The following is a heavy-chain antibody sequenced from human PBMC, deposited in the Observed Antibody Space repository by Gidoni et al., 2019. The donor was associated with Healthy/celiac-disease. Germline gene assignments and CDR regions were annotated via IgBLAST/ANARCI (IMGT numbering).Heavy chain of an antibody. CDR3: ARGKWLGDY. CDR2: IYYSGST. D-gene: IGHD6-19*01. J-gene: IGHJ4*02. Sequence: GKGLEWIGYIYYSGSTYYNPSLKSRVTISVDTSKNQFSLKLSSVTAADTAVYYCARGKWLGDYWGQGTLVTVSS. V-gene: IGHV4-31*02.